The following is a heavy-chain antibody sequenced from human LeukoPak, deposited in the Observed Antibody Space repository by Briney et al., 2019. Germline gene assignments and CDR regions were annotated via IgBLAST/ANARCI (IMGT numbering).Heavy chain of an antibody. Sequence: GRSLRLSCAASGFTFSSYAMHWVRQAPGKGLEWVAVIWYDGSNKYYADSVKGRFTISRDNSKNTLYLQMNSLRAEDTAVYYCARGLRYFDWLLEVFDYWGQGTLVTVSS. V-gene: IGHV3-33*08. J-gene: IGHJ4*02. D-gene: IGHD3-9*01. CDR3: ARGLRYFDWLLEVFDY. CDR2: IWYDGSNK. CDR1: GFTFSSYA.